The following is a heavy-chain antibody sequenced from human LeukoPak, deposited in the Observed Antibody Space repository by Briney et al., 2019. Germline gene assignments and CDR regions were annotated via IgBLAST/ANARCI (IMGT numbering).Heavy chain of an antibody. J-gene: IGHJ5*02. CDR2: INHSGST. Sequence: PSETLSLTCAVYGGSFGGYYWSWIRQPPGKGLEWIGEINHSGSTNYNPSLKSRVTISVDTSKNQFSLKLSSVTAADTAVYYCARNVLGYCSGGSCDHSGWFDPWGQGTLVTVSS. CDR3: ARNVLGYCSGGSCDHSGWFDP. D-gene: IGHD2-15*01. V-gene: IGHV4-34*01. CDR1: GGSFGGYY.